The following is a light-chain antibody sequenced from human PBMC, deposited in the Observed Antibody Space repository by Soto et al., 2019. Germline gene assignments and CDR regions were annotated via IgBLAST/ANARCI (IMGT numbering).Light chain of an antibody. CDR3: QQYGSSQIT. CDR2: GAS. Sequence: EIVLTQSPGTLSLSPGERATLSCRASQSVSSSYLAWYQQKPGQAPRLLIYGASSRATGIPDRFSGSGSGTDFTLTISRLEPEYFAVYYCQQYGSSQITFGQGTRLEIK. CDR1: QSVSSSY. J-gene: IGKJ5*01. V-gene: IGKV3-20*01.